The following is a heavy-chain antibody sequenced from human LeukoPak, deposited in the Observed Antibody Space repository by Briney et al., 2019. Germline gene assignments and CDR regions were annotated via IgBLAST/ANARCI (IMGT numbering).Heavy chain of an antibody. D-gene: IGHD3-22*01. Sequence: PGGSLRLSCAASGFTFSSYAMSWVRQAPGKGLGWVSAISGSGGSTYYADSVKGRFTISRDNSKNTLYLQMNSLRAEDTAVYYCAKGYYYDSSGYYYVAAKVAPIDYWGQGTLVTVSS. CDR1: GFTFSSYA. CDR2: ISGSGGST. J-gene: IGHJ4*02. V-gene: IGHV3-23*01. CDR3: AKGYYYDSSGYYYVAAKVAPIDY.